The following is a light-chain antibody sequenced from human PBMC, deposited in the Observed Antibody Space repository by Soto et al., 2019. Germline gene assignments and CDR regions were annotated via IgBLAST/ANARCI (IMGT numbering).Light chain of an antibody. CDR3: QQYGSPSGT. CDR2: GAS. J-gene: IGKJ1*01. CDR1: QSVSSSY. Sequence: EIVLTQSPGTLSLSPGERATLSCRASQSVSSSYLAWYQRKPGQAPRLLIYGASSRATGIPDGFSGSESGTDFTLTIRRLEPEDFAVYYCQQYGSPSGTFGQGTKVQIK. V-gene: IGKV3-20*01.